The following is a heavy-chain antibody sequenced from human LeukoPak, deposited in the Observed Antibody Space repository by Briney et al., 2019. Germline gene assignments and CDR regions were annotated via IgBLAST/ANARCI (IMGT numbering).Heavy chain of an antibody. Sequence: ASVKVSCKASGYTFTSFDFNWVRQATGQGLEWMGWMKSNNGHTGYAQKFQGRVTITRDTSASTAYVELSSLKSEDTAIYYCARSFSDAFDIWGQGTMVTVSS. CDR1: GYTFTSFD. D-gene: IGHD3-16*02. V-gene: IGHV1-8*01. CDR2: MKSNNGHT. CDR3: ARSFSDAFDI. J-gene: IGHJ3*02.